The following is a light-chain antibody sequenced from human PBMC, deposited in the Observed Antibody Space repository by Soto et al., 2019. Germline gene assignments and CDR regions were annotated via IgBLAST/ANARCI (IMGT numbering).Light chain of an antibody. CDR3: QQYGNSRYA. V-gene: IGKV3-20*01. CDR1: RSVSGAY. CDR2: AAS. Sequence: DIVLTQSPGTLSLSPGERANLSCRTSRSVSGAYLAWYQQKPGQAPRLLIYAASSRATGIPDRFSGSVSGTDFTLTINRLEPDDFAVYYCQQYGNSRYAFGQGTKLEI. J-gene: IGKJ2*01.